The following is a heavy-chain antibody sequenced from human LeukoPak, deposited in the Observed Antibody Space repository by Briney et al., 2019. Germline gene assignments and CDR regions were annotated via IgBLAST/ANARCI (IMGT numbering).Heavy chain of an antibody. CDR1: GYTFTSYA. J-gene: IGHJ4*02. V-gene: IGHV1-3*01. Sequence: ASVKVSCKASGYTFTSYAMHWVRQAPGQRLGWMGWINAGNGNTKYSQKFQGRVTITRDTSASTAYMELSSLRSEDTAVYYCARMGESFFPRPAAGARGMDYWGQGTLVTVSS. CDR2: INAGNGNT. D-gene: IGHD6-13*01. CDR3: ARMGESFFPRPAAGARGMDY.